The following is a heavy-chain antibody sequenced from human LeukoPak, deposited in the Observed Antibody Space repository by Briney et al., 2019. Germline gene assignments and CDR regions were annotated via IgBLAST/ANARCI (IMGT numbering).Heavy chain of an antibody. V-gene: IGHV1-2*06. CDR3: ASMVVGAGADY. CDR1: GYTFTGYH. CDR2: INPNSGGT. D-gene: IGHD1-26*01. Sequence: GASVTVSCKASGYTFTGYHMHWVRQAPGQGLEWMGRINPNSGGTNYAQKFQGRVTMTRDTSISTAYMELSRLRSDDTAVYYCASMVVGAGADYWGQGTLVTVSS. J-gene: IGHJ4*02.